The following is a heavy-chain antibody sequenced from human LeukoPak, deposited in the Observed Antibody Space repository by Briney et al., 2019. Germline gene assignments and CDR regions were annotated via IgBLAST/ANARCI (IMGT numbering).Heavy chain of an antibody. V-gene: IGHV4-59*01. J-gene: IGHJ3*02. CDR2: IYYSGST. D-gene: IGHD6-6*01. CDR1: GGSISSYY. Sequence: SETLSLTCTVSGGSISSYYWSWIRQPPGKGLEWIGYIYYSGSTNYNPSLKSRVTISVDTSKNQFSLKLSSVTAADTAVYYCARSRSSSSLDALDIWGQGTVVTVSS. CDR3: ARSRSSSSLDALDI.